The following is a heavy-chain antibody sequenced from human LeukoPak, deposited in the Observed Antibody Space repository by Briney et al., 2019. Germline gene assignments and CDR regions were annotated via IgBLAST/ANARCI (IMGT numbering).Heavy chain of an antibody. CDR1: GGSFSGYY. J-gene: IGHJ4*02. V-gene: IGHV4-34*01. CDR2: INHSGST. CDR3: ATHTVTNDY. Sequence: SETPSLTCAVYGGSFSGYYWSWIRQPPGKGLEWIGEINHSGSTNYNPSLKSRVTISVDTSKNQFSLKLSSVTAADTAVYYCATHTVTNDYWGQGTLVTVSS. D-gene: IGHD4-17*01.